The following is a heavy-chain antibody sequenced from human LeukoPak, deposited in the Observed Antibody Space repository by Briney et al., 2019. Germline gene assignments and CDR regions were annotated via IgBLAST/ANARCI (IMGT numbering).Heavy chain of an antibody. CDR1: GGSISSSSYY. Sequence: SETLSLTCTVSGGSISSSSYYWGWIRQPPGKGLEWIGSIYYSGSTYYNPSLKSRVTISVDTSKNQFSLKLSSVTAADTAVYYCAEATVDAFDIWGQGTMVTVSS. CDR3: AEATVDAFDI. D-gene: IGHD4-17*01. J-gene: IGHJ3*02. V-gene: IGHV4-39*01. CDR2: IYYSGST.